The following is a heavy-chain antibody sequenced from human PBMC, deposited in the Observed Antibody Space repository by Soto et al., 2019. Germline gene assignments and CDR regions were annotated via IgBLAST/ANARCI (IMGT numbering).Heavy chain of an antibody. Sequence: QVQLQESGPGLVKPSETLSLTCTVSGGSITTYQWSWIRQPPGKGLEWIGGYSGFTNYNPSLESRATISVDHSKNQYFLTLRSVTAADTAVYYCARDYGEYFFFFDYWGQGALVTVSS. CDR2: YSGFT. CDR1: GGSITTYQ. D-gene: IGHD4-17*01. V-gene: IGHV4-59*01. J-gene: IGHJ4*02. CDR3: ARDYGEYFFFFDY.